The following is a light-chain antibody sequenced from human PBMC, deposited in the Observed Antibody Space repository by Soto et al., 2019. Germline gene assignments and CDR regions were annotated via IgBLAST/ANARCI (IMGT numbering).Light chain of an antibody. CDR2: GAS. CDR3: QQYNDWPPMYT. Sequence: EIVMTQSPGTLSVSPGERVTLSCRASQSVGSNLAWYQQNPGQAPRLLIYGASTRATGIPARFSGSGSGTEFTLTISSLQSEDFALYYCQQYNDWPPMYTFGQGTKLEI. CDR1: QSVGSN. J-gene: IGKJ2*01. V-gene: IGKV3-15*01.